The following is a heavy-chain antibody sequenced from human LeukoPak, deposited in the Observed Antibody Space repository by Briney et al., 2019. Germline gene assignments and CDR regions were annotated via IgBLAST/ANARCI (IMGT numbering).Heavy chain of an antibody. D-gene: IGHD1-26*01. CDR1: GYTFTGYY. Sequence: VASVKVSCKASGYTFTGYYMHWVRQAPGQGLEWMGWINPNSGGTNYAQKFQGRVTMTRDTSISTAYMELSRLRSDDTAVYYCARDSGSFVLYMDVWGKGTTVTVSS. CDR2: INPNSGGT. CDR3: ARDSGSFVLYMDV. J-gene: IGHJ6*03. V-gene: IGHV1-2*02.